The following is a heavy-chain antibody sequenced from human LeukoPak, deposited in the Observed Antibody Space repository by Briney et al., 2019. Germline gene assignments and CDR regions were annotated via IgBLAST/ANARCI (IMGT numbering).Heavy chain of an antibody. Sequence: GASVKVSCKASGYTFTNFAISWVRQAPGQGLEWMGWISVYNGNTKYAQKLQGRVTMTADTSTNTAYIELRSLRSDDTAVYYCARVDMRHNSGWYLDGFDYWGQGTLVTVSS. V-gene: IGHV1-18*01. CDR2: ISVYNGNT. D-gene: IGHD6-19*01. CDR3: ARVDMRHNSGWYLDGFDY. J-gene: IGHJ4*02. CDR1: GYTFTNFA.